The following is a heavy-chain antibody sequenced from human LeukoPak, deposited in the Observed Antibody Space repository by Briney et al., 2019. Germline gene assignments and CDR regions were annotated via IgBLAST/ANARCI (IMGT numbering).Heavy chain of an antibody. D-gene: IGHD3-10*01. CDR2: IYPSHSDT. V-gene: IGHV5-51*01. Sequence: GESLKISCKGSGYSFTSYWIGWVRQMPGKGLEWMGIIYPSHSDTRYNPPFQGQVTISADKSISTAYLQWSSLKASDTAMYYCARPLNMVRGHPRDYWGQGTLVTVSS. CDR3: ARPLNMVRGHPRDY. J-gene: IGHJ4*02. CDR1: GYSFTSYW.